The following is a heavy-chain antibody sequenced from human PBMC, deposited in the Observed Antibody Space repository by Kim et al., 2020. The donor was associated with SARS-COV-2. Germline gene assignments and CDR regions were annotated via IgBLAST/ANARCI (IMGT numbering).Heavy chain of an antibody. J-gene: IGHJ5*02. CDR3: ARDVRDTMVRKIHFDP. CDR2: IYYSGST. CDR1: GGSISSGGYY. Sequence: SETLSLTCTVSGGSISSGGYYWSWIRQHPGKGLEWIGYIYYSGSTYYNPSLKSRVTISVDTSKNQFSLKLSSVTAADTAVYYCARDVRDTMVRKIHFDPWGQGTLVTVSS. V-gene: IGHV4-31*03. D-gene: IGHD3-10*01.